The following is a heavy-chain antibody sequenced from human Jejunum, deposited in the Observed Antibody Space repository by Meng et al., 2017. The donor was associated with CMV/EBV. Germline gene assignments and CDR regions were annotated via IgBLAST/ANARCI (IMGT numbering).Heavy chain of an antibody. Sequence: GYNFIDDYIFWVRQAPGQGLEWMGWINPNTGGTTYSQKFQGRVTMTRDTSISTAYMEVTRLRSDDTAVYYCARDWGAYTDYFFDYWGQGTLVTVSS. CDR1: GYNFIDDY. J-gene: IGHJ4*02. D-gene: IGHD3-16*01. CDR3: ARDWGAYTDYFFDY. V-gene: IGHV1-2*02. CDR2: INPNTGGT.